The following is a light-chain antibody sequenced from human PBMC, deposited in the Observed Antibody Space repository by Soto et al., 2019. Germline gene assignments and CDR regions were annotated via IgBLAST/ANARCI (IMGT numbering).Light chain of an antibody. V-gene: IGKV2-28*01. J-gene: IGKJ4*01. CDR1: QNLLHSNGYNY. CDR2: LGS. CDR3: AQGLATPFT. Sequence: EIVLTQSPLSLPVTPGEPASISCRSSQNLLHSNGYNYLNWYLQKPGQSPQLLIYLGSNRASGVPDRFSGSGSGTDFTLTINRVEAEDAGLYFCAQGLATPFTFGGGTKVEIK.